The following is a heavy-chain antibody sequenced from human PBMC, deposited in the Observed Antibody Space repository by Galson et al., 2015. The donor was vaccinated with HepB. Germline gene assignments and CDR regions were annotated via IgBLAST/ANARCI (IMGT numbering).Heavy chain of an antibody. Sequence: SVKVSCKASGYTFTCYYMHWVRQAPGQGLEWMGWINPNSGGTNYAQKFQGRVTMTRDTSISTAYMELSRLRSDDTAVYYCARSGSHRVNWFDPWGQGTLVTVSS. D-gene: IGHD3-3*01. J-gene: IGHJ5*02. CDR1: GYTFTCYY. CDR3: ARSGSHRVNWFDP. CDR2: INPNSGGT. V-gene: IGHV1-2*02.